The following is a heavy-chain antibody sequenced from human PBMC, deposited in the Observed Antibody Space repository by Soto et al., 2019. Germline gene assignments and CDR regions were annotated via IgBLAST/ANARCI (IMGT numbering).Heavy chain of an antibody. CDR1: GFSLTTSGVG. J-gene: IGHJ4*02. CDR2: IYWDDDK. Sequence: QITLKESGPTVVKPTEPLTLTCTFSGFSLTTSGVGVGWVRQSPGKAPEWLALIYWDDDKRYTTSLNSRLIITKDTSKNQVVLTMANVGAADTATYYCAHRVLRTVFGLVTTTAIYFDFWGPGTPVVVSS. D-gene: IGHD3-3*01. CDR3: AHRVLRTVFGLVTTTAIYFDF. V-gene: IGHV2-5*02.